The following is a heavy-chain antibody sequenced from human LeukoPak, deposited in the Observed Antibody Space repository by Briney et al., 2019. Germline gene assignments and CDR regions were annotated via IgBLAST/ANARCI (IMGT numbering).Heavy chain of an antibody. CDR1: GGSFSGYY. Sequence: KPSETLSLTCAVYGGSFSGYYWSWIRQPPGKGLEWIGEINHSGSTNYNPSLKSRVTISVDTSKNQFSLKLSPVTAADTAVYYCVRVGRRYCSSTSCYPGWFDPWGQGTLVTVSS. CDR3: VRVGRRYCSSTSCYPGWFDP. CDR2: INHSGST. J-gene: IGHJ5*02. V-gene: IGHV4-34*01. D-gene: IGHD2-2*01.